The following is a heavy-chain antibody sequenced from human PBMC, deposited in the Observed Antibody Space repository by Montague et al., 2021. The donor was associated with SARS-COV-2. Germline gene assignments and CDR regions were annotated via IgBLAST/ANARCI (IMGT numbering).Heavy chain of an antibody. CDR3: ARGRFYYDSGELGS. CDR2: IHASGIS. D-gene: IGHD3-22*01. CDR1: GGSTNNYY. V-gene: IGHV4-4*07. J-gene: IGHJ5*02. Sequence: SETRSLICTVSGGSTNNYYWSWIRQPAGKGLEWIGRIHASGISTYNPSLETRVTMSVDTSKNQFSLKLSSVTAADTAVYYCARGRFYYDSGELGSWGQGTLVTVSS.